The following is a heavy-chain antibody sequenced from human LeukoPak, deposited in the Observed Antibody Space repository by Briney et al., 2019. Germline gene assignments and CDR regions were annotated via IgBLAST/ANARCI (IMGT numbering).Heavy chain of an antibody. CDR1: GFTFSSYA. V-gene: IGHV3-30*04. CDR2: ISYDGSNK. J-gene: IGHJ6*04. Sequence: GGSLRLTCAASGFTFSSYAMHWVRQAPGKGLEWVAVISYDGSNKYYTDSVEGRFTISRDNAKNSLYLQMNSLRAEDTAVYYCAELGITMIGGVWGKGTTVTISS. CDR3: AELGITMIGGV. D-gene: IGHD3-10*02.